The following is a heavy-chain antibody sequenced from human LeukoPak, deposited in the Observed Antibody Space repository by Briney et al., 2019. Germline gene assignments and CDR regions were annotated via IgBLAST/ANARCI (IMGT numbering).Heavy chain of an antibody. CDR2: IIPIFGTA. CDR3: ARVLGWELPYYYYYYMDV. J-gene: IGHJ6*03. CDR1: GYTFTSYA. Sequence: GASVKVSCKASGYTFTSYAMHWVRQAPGQGLEWMGGIIPIFGTANYAQKFQGRVTITADESTSTAYMELSSLRSEDTAVYYCARVLGWELPYYYYYYMDVWGKGTTVTVSS. D-gene: IGHD1-26*01. V-gene: IGHV1-69*13.